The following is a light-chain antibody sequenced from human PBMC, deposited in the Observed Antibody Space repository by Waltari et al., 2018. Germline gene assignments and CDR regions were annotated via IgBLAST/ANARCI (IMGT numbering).Light chain of an antibody. CDR1: QVITNS. CDR2: ATS. Sequence: DIQLTQSPSSLSASVGDRVSITCRASQVITNSLAWYQQKPGIAPKLLLYATSRLESGVPSRFSGSESGTDYTLTINSLQPEDFATYYCQRYYSSLPYTFGQGTKLEIK. V-gene: IGKV1-NL1*01. CDR3: QRYYSSLPYT. J-gene: IGKJ2*01.